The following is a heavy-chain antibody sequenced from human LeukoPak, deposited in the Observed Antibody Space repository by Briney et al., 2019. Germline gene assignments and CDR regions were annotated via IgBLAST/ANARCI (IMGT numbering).Heavy chain of an antibody. Sequence: SETLSLTCTVSGYSISSGYYWGRIRQPPGKGLEWIGSIYHSGSTYYNPSLKSRVTISVDTSKNQFSLKLSSVTAADTAVYYCARGMNDYVWGSYDYWGQGTLVTVSS. V-gene: IGHV4-38-2*02. J-gene: IGHJ4*02. CDR1: GYSISSGYY. CDR2: IYHSGST. D-gene: IGHD3-16*01. CDR3: ARGMNDYVWGSYDY.